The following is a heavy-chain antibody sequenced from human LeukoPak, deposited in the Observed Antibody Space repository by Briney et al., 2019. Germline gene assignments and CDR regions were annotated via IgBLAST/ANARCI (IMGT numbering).Heavy chain of an antibody. V-gene: IGHV4-30-4*01. Sequence: PSQTLSLTCTVSGRSISSWDYYWSWIRQPPGKGLEWIGYIHSSGSTYYNPSLKSQLTISVDTSKNQFSLRLSSVTAADTAVYYCSTKPNGDYYFDYWGQGTLVTVSS. CDR2: IHSSGST. CDR1: GRSISSWDYY. CDR3: STKPNGDYYFDY. D-gene: IGHD4-17*01. J-gene: IGHJ4*02.